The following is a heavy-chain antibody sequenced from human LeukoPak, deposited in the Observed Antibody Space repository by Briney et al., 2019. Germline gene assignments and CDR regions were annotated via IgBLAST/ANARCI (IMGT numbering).Heavy chain of an antibody. V-gene: IGHV6-1*01. Sequence: SQTLSLTCAISGDSVSSNSAAWNWLRQSPSRGLEWLGRTYYRSKWYYDYAVPVKSRITISPDTSKNQFSLQLNSVTADDTAVYYCARGFALDFWGQGTMVTVSS. CDR2: TYYRSKWYY. CDR1: GDSVSSNSAA. CDR3: ARGFALDF. J-gene: IGHJ3*01.